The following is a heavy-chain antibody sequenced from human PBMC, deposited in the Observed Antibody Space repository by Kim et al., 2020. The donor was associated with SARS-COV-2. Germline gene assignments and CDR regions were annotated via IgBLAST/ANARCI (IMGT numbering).Heavy chain of an antibody. CDR2: IYYSGST. Sequence: SETLSLTCTVSGGSISSYYWSWIRQPPGKGLEWIGYIYYSGSTNYNPSLKSRVTISVDTSKNQFSLKLSSVTAADTAVYYCARLSGYYSPGFDYWGQGTLVTVSS. D-gene: IGHD3-22*01. CDR1: GGSISSYY. V-gene: IGHV4-59*08. CDR3: ARLSGYYSPGFDY. J-gene: IGHJ4*02.